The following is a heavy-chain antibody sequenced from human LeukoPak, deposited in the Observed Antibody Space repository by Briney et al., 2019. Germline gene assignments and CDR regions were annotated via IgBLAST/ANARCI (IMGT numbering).Heavy chain of an antibody. Sequence: SETLSLTCAVYGGSFSGYYWSWIRQPPGKGLEWIGSIYYSGSTYYNPSLKSRVTISVDTSKNQFSLKLSSVTAADTAVYYCARVEVGATSNYYYYMEVWGKGTTVIVSS. CDR1: GGSFSGYY. CDR3: ARVEVGATSNYYYYMEV. D-gene: IGHD1-26*01. CDR2: IYYSGST. V-gene: IGHV4-34*01. J-gene: IGHJ6*03.